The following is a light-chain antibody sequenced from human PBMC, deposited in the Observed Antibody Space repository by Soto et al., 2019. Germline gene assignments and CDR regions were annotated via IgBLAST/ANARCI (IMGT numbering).Light chain of an antibody. CDR1: QSISSW. Sequence: DIQMTQSPSTLSASVGDRVTITCRASQSISSWLAWYQQKPGKAPKLLIYKASTLQSGVPSRFSGSRSGADFTLTISSLQPDDFATYYCQQYSDLSTFGPGTKVDMK. CDR3: QQYSDLST. V-gene: IGKV1-5*03. CDR2: KAS. J-gene: IGKJ3*01.